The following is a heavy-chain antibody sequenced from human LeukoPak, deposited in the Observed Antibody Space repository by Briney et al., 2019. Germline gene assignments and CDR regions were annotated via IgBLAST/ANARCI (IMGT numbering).Heavy chain of an antibody. CDR1: GYTFTGYY. CDR3: AGIVVVPEDAFDI. V-gene: IGHV1-2*02. J-gene: IGHJ3*02. CDR2: INPNSGGT. D-gene: IGHD3-22*01. Sequence: GASVKVSCKASGYTFTGYYMHWVRQAPGQGLEWMGWINPNSGGTNYAQKFQGRVTMTRDASISTAYMELSRLRSDDTAVYYCAGIVVVPEDAFDIWGQGTMVTVSS.